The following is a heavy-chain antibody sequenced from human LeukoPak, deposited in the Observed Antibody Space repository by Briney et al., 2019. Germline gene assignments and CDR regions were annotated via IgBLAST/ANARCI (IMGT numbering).Heavy chain of an antibody. CDR2: INHSGST. J-gene: IGHJ4*02. V-gene: IGHV4-34*01. CDR1: GGSFSGYY. Sequence: PSETLSLTCAVYGGSFSGYYWSWIRQPPGKGLEWIGEINHSGSTNYNPSLKSRVTISVDTSKNQFSLKLSSVTATDTAVYYCARGCYVWGSYRYIGYYFDYWGQGTLVTVSP. D-gene: IGHD3-16*02. CDR3: ARGCYVWGSYRYIGYYFDY.